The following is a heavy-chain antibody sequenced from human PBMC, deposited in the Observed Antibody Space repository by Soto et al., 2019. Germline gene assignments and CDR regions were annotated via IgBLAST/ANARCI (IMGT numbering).Heavy chain of an antibody. J-gene: IGHJ4*02. CDR2: ISYDGSNK. V-gene: IGHV3-30*18. D-gene: IGHD3-22*01. CDR1: GFTFSSYG. CDR3: SKPYYYDSSGYTLDY. Sequence: GGSLRLSCAASGFTFSSYGMHWVRQAPGKGLEWVVVISYDGSNKYYADSVKGRFTISRDNSKNTLYLQMNSLRAEDTAVYYCSKPYYYDSSGYTLDYWGQGTLVTVSS.